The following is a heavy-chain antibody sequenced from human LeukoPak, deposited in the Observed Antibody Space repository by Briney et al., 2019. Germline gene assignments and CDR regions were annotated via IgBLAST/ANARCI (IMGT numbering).Heavy chain of an antibody. CDR1: GYIFTDYY. CDR2: FNPASGGT. D-gene: IGHD4-23*01. Sequence: ASVKVSCKASGYIFTDYYMHWVRQAPGQGLEWMGWFNPASGGTKYAQKFQGRVTMTRDTSINTAYMELSSLGLDDTAVYYCARGLYYGGNQRARDAFDIWGQGTLVTVSS. J-gene: IGHJ3*02. V-gene: IGHV1-2*02. CDR3: ARGLYYGGNQRARDAFDI.